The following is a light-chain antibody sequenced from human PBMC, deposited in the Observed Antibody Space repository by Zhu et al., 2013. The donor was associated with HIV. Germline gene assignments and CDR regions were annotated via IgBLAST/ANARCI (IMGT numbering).Light chain of an antibody. CDR2: DNN. Sequence: QSVLTQPPSASAAPGQKVTISCSGSSSNIGSNYVSWYQQLPGTAPKLLIYDNNKRPSGIPDRFSGSKSGTSATLGITGLQTGDEADYYCGTWDDSLSAVLFGGGTKLTVL. CDR3: GTWDDSLSAVL. V-gene: IGLV1-51*01. CDR1: SSNIGSNY. J-gene: IGLJ2*01.